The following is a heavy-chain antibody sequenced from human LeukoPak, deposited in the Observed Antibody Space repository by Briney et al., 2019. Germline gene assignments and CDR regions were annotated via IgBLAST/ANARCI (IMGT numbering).Heavy chain of an antibody. J-gene: IGHJ4*02. V-gene: IGHV1-8*01. CDR2: LNPQSGHT. CDR1: GYTFITYD. Sequence: ASVKVPCKASGYTFITYDIIWVRQAAGQGLEWVGWLNPQSGHTGYTESFQGRVIMTMDSSISTAYMELRSLRFEDTAVCYCARGPWFRSLVGYCANGVCYPGYWGQGTLVTVSS. CDR3: ARGPWFRSLVGYCANGVCYPGY. D-gene: IGHD2-8*01.